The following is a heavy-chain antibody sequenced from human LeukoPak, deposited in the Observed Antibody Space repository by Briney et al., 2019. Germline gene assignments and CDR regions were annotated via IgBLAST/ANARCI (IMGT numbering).Heavy chain of an antibody. CDR3: ARDFRRRVGTAMVNLFFDY. Sequence: GASVKVSCKASGYTFTGYYMHWVRQAPGQGLEWMGRINPNSGGTNYAQKFQGRVTMTRDTSISTAYMELSRLRSDDTAVYYCARDFRRRVGTAMVNLFFDYWGQGTLATVSS. CDR1: GYTFTGYY. V-gene: IGHV1-2*06. D-gene: IGHD5-18*01. CDR2: INPNSGGT. J-gene: IGHJ4*02.